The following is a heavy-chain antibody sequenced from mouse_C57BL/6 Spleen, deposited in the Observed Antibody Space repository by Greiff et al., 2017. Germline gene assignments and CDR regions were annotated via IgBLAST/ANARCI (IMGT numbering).Heavy chain of an antibody. J-gene: IGHJ2*01. CDR3: ARYGTGYYFDG. D-gene: IGHD1-1*01. CDR2: IDPSDSET. CDR1: GYTFTSYW. V-gene: IGHV1-52*01. Sequence: QVQLQQPGAELVRPGSSVKLSCKASGYTFTSYWMHWVQQRPIQGLEWIGNIDPSDSETHYNQKFKDKATLTVDKSSSTAYMQLSSLTSEDSAVYYCARYGTGYYFDGWGQGTTLTVSS.